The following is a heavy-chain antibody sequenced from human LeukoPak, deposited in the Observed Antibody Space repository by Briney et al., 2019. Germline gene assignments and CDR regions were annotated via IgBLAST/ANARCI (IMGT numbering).Heavy chain of an antibody. J-gene: IGHJ1*01. CDR3: ARLLWFGESLAGYFQH. V-gene: IGHV3-7*01. CDR1: GFTFSSYW. D-gene: IGHD3-10*01. CDR2: INLDGSDK. Sequence: GRSLRLSCAASGFTFSSYWMSWVRQAPGKGLEWVANINLDGSDKYYMDSVKGRFTISRDDAKNSLYLQMNSLRAEDTAVYYCARLLWFGESLAGYFQHWGQGTLVTVSS.